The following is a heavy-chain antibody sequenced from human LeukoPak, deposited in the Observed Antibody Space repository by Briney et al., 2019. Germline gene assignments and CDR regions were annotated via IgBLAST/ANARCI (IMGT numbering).Heavy chain of an antibody. CDR2: ISSSSSYI. CDR3: ARDRDSSSPFDY. D-gene: IGHD6-13*01. Sequence: GRSLRLSCAASGFTFSSYSMNWVRQAPGKGLEWVSSISSSSSYIYYADSVKGRFTISRDNAKNSLYLQMNSLRAEDTAVYYCARDRDSSSPFDYWGQGTLVTVSS. V-gene: IGHV3-21*01. CDR1: GFTFSSYS. J-gene: IGHJ4*02.